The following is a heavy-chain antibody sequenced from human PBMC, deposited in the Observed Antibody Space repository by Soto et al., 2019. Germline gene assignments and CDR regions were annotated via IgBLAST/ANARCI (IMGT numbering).Heavy chain of an antibody. CDR2: IYPSDSDS. D-gene: IGHD3-22*01. CDR3: ARHGRDYYDSSGYYYRYFQH. CDR1: GYSFTSYW. J-gene: IGHJ1*01. V-gene: IGHV5-51*01. Sequence: GESLKISCKASGYSFTSYWIGWVRQMPGKGLEWMGVIYPSDSDSRYSPSFQGQVTISADKSIRTVYLQWSSLKASDTAMYYCARHGRDYYDSSGYYYRYFQHWGQGTLVTVSS.